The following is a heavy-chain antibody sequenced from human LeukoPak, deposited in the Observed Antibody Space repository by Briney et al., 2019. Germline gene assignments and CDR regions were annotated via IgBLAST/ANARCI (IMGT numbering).Heavy chain of an antibody. CDR2: ITSSSSYI. CDR1: GFTLSSYN. Sequence: GGSLRLSCAASGFTLSSYNMNWVRQAPGKGLEWVSSITSSSSYIYYADSVKGRFTISRDNSKNTLYLQMNSLRAEDTAMYYCAKDFAKYCSGGCDFQHWGQGTLVTVSS. V-gene: IGHV3-21*01. D-gene: IGHD2-15*01. CDR3: AKDFAKYCSGGCDFQH. J-gene: IGHJ1*01.